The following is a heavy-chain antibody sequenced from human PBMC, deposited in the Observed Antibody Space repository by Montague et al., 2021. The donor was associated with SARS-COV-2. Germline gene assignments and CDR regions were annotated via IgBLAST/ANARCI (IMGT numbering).Heavy chain of an antibody. J-gene: IGHJ4*02. CDR3: VRDDFYDY. V-gene: IGHV3-21*01. CDR1: GFTFDIYS. Sequence: SLRLSCAASGFTFDIYSMNWVRQAPGKGLEWVSSISRLSSYLYYAASVKGRFTISRDNVGNSLSLQMNSLRAEDTAVYYCVRDDFYDYWGQGTLVTVSS. CDR2: ISRLSSYL.